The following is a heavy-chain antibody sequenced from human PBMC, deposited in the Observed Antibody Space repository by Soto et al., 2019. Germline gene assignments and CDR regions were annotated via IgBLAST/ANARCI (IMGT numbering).Heavy chain of an antibody. CDR1: GYSFSSHG. CDR2: ISGCNGNT. V-gene: IGHV1-18*01. CDR3: DNYARGLKPAPPSIYCRGLDV. J-gene: IGHJ6*02. D-gene: IGHD1-20*01. Sequence: QGQLVQSGAEVKKPGASVKVSCKASGYSFSSHGIGWVRQAPGQGLEWVGWISGCNGNTNYIQSLQGRVTMTTDTPDNTDSIEFMALSTAGTDDTYCDNYARGLKPAPPSIYCRGLDVWGQGTTVTVSS.